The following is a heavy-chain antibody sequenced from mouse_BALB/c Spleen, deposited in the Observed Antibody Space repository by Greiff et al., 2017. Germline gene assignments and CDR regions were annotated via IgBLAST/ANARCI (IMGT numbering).Heavy chain of an antibody. Sequence: EVQLQESGPGLVKPSQSLSLTCSVTGYSITSGYYWNWIRQFPGNKLEWMGYISYDGSNNYNPSLKNRISITRDTSKNQFFLKLNSVTTEDTATYYCARGSYGYDPRYAMDYWGQGTSVTVSS. CDR1: GYSITSGYY. D-gene: IGHD2-2*01. V-gene: IGHV3-6*02. CDR3: ARGSYGYDPRYAMDY. CDR2: ISYDGSN. J-gene: IGHJ4*01.